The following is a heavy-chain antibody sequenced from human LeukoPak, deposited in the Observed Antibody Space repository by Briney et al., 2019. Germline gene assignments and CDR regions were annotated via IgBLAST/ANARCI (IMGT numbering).Heavy chain of an antibody. J-gene: IGHJ4*02. CDR3: ARGQGGSSSSRLDY. CDR2: INHSGST. Sequence: SETLSLTCAVCGGSFSGYYWRGLRQPPGKGLEGIGEINHSGSTNYNPSLNSRVTMSVDTSKNQFSLNLSSVTAADTAVYYCARGQGGSSSSRLDYWGQGTLATVSS. D-gene: IGHD6-6*01. CDR1: GGSFSGYY. V-gene: IGHV4-34*01.